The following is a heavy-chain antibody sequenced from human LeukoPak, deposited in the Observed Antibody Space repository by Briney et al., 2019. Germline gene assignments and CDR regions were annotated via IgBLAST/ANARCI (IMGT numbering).Heavy chain of an antibody. CDR2: IGSRPTTT. J-gene: IGHJ3*02. CDR1: GFTFSTYE. D-gene: IGHD3-9*01. CDR3: ATSGAYEISWAFNI. V-gene: IGHV3-48*03. Sequence: GGSLRLSCAGSGFTFSTYEMNWLRHAPGKGLEGVSYIGSRPTTTYYAEAVRGRFTISRDNTKNSVFLQMTSLRADDAAVYFCATSGAYEISWAFNIWGQGTMVAVSS.